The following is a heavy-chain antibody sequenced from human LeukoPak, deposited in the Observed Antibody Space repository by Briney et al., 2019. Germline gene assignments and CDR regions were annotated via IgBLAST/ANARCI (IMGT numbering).Heavy chain of an antibody. J-gene: IGHJ4*02. CDR2: ISYDGSNK. D-gene: IGHD3-22*01. CDR1: GFTFSTYA. Sequence: PGGSLRLSCAASGFTFSTYAMHWVRQAPGKGLEWVAVISYDGSNKYYADSVKGRFTISRDNSKNTLYLQMNSLRAEDTAVYYCARERGYCDSSGYYDGGFDYWGQGTLVTVSS. CDR3: ARERGYCDSSGYYDGGFDY. V-gene: IGHV3-30*04.